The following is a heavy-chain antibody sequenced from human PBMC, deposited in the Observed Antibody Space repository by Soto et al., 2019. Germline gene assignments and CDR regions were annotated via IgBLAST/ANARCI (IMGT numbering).Heavy chain of an antibody. CDR1: GYTFTSYD. V-gene: IGHV1-8*01. Sequence: ASVKVSCKASGYTFTSYDINWVRQATGQGLEWMGWMNTNNGNTGYAQKLQGRVTLTTDTSTSTAYMELRSLRSDDTAVYYCARDAGTDWFDPRAQGTLVTVSS. J-gene: IGHJ5*02. CDR3: ARDAGTDWFDP. D-gene: IGHD6-13*01. CDR2: MNTNNGNT.